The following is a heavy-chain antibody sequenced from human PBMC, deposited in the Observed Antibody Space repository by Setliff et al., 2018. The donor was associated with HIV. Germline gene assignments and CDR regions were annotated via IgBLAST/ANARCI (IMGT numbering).Heavy chain of an antibody. D-gene: IGHD3-22*01. CDR2: INSDGTST. Sequence: EASVKVSCAASGFTFSPYWMHWVRQAPGKGLVWVSRINSDGTSTTYADSVKGRFTISRDNAKNTLYLQMNSLRAEDTAVYYCARDLSYDYDRSSDTFDYWGQGTLVTVSS. CDR3: ARDLSYDYDRSSDTFDY. J-gene: IGHJ4*02. V-gene: IGHV3-74*03. CDR1: GFTFSPYW.